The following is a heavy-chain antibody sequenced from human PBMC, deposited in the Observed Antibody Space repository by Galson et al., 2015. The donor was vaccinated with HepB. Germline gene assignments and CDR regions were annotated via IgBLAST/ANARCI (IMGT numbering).Heavy chain of an antibody. J-gene: IGHJ4*02. D-gene: IGHD3-10*01. CDR3: ASGRAEIRGVIIH. CDR2: ISYDGSNK. Sequence: SLRLSCAASGFTFSSYAMHWVRQAPGKGLEWVAVISYDGSNKYYADSVKGRFTISRDNSKNTLYLQMNSLRAEDTAVYYCASGRAEIRGVIIHWGQGTLVTVSS. V-gene: IGHV3-30-3*01. CDR1: GFTFSSYA.